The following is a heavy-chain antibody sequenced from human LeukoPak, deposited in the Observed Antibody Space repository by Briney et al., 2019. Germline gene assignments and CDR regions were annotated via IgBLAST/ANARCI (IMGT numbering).Heavy chain of an antibody. D-gene: IGHD2-21*02. CDR2: INHSGST. V-gene: IGHV4-34*01. Sequence: KPSETLSLTCAAYGGSFSGYYWSWIRQPPGKGLEWIGEINHSGSTNYNPSLKSRVTISVDTSKNQFSLKLSSVTAADTAVYYCARDLGVVTAILWSVPPAGYFDLWGRGTLVTVSS. J-gene: IGHJ2*01. CDR3: ARDLGVVTAILWSVPPAGYFDL. CDR1: GGSFSGYY.